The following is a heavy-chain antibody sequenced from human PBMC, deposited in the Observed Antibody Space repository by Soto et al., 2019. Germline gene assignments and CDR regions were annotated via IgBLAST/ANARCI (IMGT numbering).Heavy chain of an antibody. V-gene: IGHV4-31*11. CDR2: IYYSGST. CDR3: ARGKGFGELSDSLFDY. J-gene: IGHJ4*02. Sequence: TLSLTCAVSGGSISSGGYYWSWIRQHPGKGLEWIGYIYYSGSTYYNPSLKSRVTISVDTSKNQFSLKLSSVTAADTAVYYCARGKGFGELSDSLFDYWGQGTLVTVSS. D-gene: IGHD3-10*01. CDR1: GGSISSGGYY.